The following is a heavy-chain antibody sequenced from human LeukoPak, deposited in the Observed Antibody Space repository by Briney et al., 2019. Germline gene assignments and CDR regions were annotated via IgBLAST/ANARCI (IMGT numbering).Heavy chain of an antibody. Sequence: GGSLGLSCAASGFTFSSYGMHWVRQAPDKGLEWVAVISYDGSNKYYADSVKGRFTISRDNSKNTLYLQMNSLRAEDTAVYYCAKDFSWYRGDYYYYMDVWGKGTTVTVSS. D-gene: IGHD3-10*01. CDR3: AKDFSWYRGDYYYYMDV. V-gene: IGHV3-30*18. CDR2: ISYDGSNK. CDR1: GFTFSSYG. J-gene: IGHJ6*03.